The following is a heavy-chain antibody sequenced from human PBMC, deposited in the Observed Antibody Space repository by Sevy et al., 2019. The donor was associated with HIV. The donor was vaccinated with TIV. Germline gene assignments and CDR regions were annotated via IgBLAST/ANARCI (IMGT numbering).Heavy chain of an antibody. J-gene: IGHJ4*02. V-gene: IGHV3-21*04. D-gene: IGHD3-22*01. Sequence: GGSLRLSCVASGFIFSNYDMNWVRQAPGKGLEWVSSISNASSYIYYADSVKGRFTVSRDNAKDSLYLQMHSLRAEDPATYYCARALDYYDSGGYFYWGLGTLVTVSS. CDR1: GFIFSNYD. CDR2: ISNASSYI. CDR3: ARALDYYDSGGYFY.